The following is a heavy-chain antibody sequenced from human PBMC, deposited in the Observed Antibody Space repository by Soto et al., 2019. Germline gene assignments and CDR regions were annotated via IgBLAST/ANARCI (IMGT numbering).Heavy chain of an antibody. CDR2: INHDGSDK. Sequence: EVQVMESGGGFVQPGGSLRLSCVTSGFTFNSYWMSCVRQTPGQGLECVARINHDGSDKNYVDSVKGRFTISRDNAKNSLFLQMNSLRADDTAVYSCTTLSWDASDWHWGLGALVTVSS. CDR1: GFTFNSYW. V-gene: IGHV3-7*03. CDR3: TTLSWDASDWH. D-gene: IGHD6-19*01. J-gene: IGHJ4*02.